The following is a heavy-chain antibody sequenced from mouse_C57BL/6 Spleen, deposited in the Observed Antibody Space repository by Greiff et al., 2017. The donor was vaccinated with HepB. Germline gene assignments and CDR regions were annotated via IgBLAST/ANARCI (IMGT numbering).Heavy chain of an antibody. CDR2: IDPSDSYT. CDR1: GYTFTSYW. D-gene: IGHD5-1-1*01. V-gene: IGHV1-59*01. J-gene: IGHJ4*01. Sequence: QVQLQQPGAELVRPGTSVKLSCKASGYTFTSYWMHWVKQRPGQGLEWIGVIDPSDSYTNYNQKFKGKATLTVDTSSSTAYMQLSSLTSEDSAVYYCARDHTTLGAMDYWGQGTSVTVSS. CDR3: ARDHTTLGAMDY.